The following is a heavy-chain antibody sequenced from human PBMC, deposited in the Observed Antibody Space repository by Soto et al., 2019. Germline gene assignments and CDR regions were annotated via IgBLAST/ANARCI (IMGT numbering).Heavy chain of an antibody. Sequence: HPGGSLRLSCAASGFTFSSYAMHWVRQAPGKGLEWVAVISFDGNGKHFADSVKGRFTVSRDENENTVSLQMNSLRPEDTAVYYCARDRYLDSYVFDYWGQGTLVTVSS. CDR2: ISFDGNGK. CDR3: ARDRYLDSYVFDY. D-gene: IGHD3-9*01. CDR1: GFTFSSYA. J-gene: IGHJ4*02. V-gene: IGHV3-30-3*01.